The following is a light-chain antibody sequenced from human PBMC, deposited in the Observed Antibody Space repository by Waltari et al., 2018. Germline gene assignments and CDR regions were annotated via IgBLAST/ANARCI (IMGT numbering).Light chain of an antibody. J-gene: IGKJ4*01. Sequence: IVLTQSPATLSLSPGERATLSCRASQSLSSYLAWYQQKPGQPPRPVIYDPSHRAAGIPPRFSGSGSGTDFTLTISSLEPEDSALYYCQQRSDWPLTFGGGTEVEI. CDR2: DPS. V-gene: IGKV3-11*01. CDR3: QQRSDWPLT. CDR1: QSLSSY.